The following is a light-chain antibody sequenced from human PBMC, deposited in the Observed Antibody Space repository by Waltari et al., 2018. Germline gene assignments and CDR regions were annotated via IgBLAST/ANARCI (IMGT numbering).Light chain of an antibody. CDR1: QSVSSSY. CDR3: QQYGSSQWT. CDR2: GAS. V-gene: IGKV3-20*01. J-gene: IGKJ1*01. Sequence: EIVLTQSPGTLSLSPGERATLSCRASQSVSSSYLAWYQQKPGQAPRVLIHGASNRATGIPDRFSGSGSGTDFTLTISRLEPEDFAVYYCQQYGSSQWTFGQGTKVEIK.